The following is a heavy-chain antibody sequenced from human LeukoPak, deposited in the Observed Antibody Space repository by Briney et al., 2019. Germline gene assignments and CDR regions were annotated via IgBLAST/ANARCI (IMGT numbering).Heavy chain of an antibody. CDR2: INPSGGST. J-gene: IGHJ4*02. CDR3: ARELDCSGGSCYSSRDQYIDY. CDR1: GYTFTSYY. Sequence: ASVKVSCKASGYTFTSYYMHWVRQAPGQGLEWMGIINPSGGSTSYAQKFQGRVTMTRDTSTSTVYMELSSLRSEDTAVHYCARELDCSGGSCYSSRDQYIDYWGQGTLVTVSS. V-gene: IGHV1-46*01. D-gene: IGHD2-15*01.